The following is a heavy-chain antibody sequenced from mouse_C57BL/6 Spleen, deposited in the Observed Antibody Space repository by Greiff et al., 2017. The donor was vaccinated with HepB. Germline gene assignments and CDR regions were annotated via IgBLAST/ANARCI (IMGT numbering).Heavy chain of an antibody. CDR2: IRYDGSN. CDR1: GYSITSGYY. V-gene: IGHV3-6*01. J-gene: IGHJ3*01. Sequence: EVQLVESGPGLVKPSQSLSLTCSVTGYSITSGYYWNWIRQFPGNKLEWMGYIRYDGSNNYNPSLKNRISITPDTSKNQSFLKLNSVTTEDTATYYCAKGGITTLVQFAYWGQGTLVTVAA. D-gene: IGHD1-1*01. CDR3: AKGGITTLVQFAY.